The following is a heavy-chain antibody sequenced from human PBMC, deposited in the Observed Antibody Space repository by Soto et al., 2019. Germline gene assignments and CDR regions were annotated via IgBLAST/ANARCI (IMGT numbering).Heavy chain of an antibody. CDR1: GFTVSSNY. Sequence: EVQVAESGGGLVQPGGSLRLSCAASGFTVSSNYMSWVRQAPGKGLEWASFIYSGGSTYYADSVKGRFTISRDKSKNTLYLQMNSLRADDTAMYYCARDRFPYGMDVWGQGTTVTVSS. CDR3: ARDRFPYGMDV. J-gene: IGHJ6*02. CDR2: IYSGGST. V-gene: IGHV3-66*01.